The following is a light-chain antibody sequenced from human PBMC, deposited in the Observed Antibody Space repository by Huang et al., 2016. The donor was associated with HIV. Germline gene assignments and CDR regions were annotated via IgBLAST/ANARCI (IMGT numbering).Light chain of an antibody. CDR2: SAS. CDR1: ESLLHSNGYNY. V-gene: IGKV2-28*01. CDR3: MQGLQTRIT. J-gene: IGKJ5*01. Sequence: DIVMTQSPRSLSVTPGEPASISCRSDESLLHSNGYNYLEWYVQKPGQSPLLLIYSASNRASGVPDRFSGRGSGTDFTLKISRVEADDVGSYYCMQGLQTRITFGQGTRLEIK.